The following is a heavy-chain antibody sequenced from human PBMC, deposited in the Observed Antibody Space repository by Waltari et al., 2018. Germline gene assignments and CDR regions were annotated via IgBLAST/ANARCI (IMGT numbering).Heavy chain of an antibody. CDR3: ARDPFAPFY. V-gene: IGHV1-18*01. D-gene: IGHD3-10*01. CDR1: GYTFTSYG. CDR2: INPDNGNT. J-gene: IGHJ4*02. Sequence: QVQLVQSGAEVKKPGASVKVSCKASGYTFTSYGISWVRQAPGQGIEWMGWINPDNGNTKYKERLQGRVTLTTDTSTNTAYMELRSLRSDDTAMYDCARDPFAPFYWGQGTLVTVAS.